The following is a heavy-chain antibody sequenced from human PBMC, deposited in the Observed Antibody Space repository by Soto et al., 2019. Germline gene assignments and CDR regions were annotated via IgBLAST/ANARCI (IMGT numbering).Heavy chain of an antibody. V-gene: IGHV4-4*02. Sequence: SETLSLTCAVSGGSVSSSQWWTWVRQPPGKGLEWIAETHHSGNTNYNPSLKSRVTISLDTSKNQFSLNLISVTAADTAVYYCARDADFGPGNSKFCAFDIWGQGTMVTVSS. CDR3: ARDADFGPGNSKFCAFDI. CDR1: GGSVSSSQW. J-gene: IGHJ3*02. D-gene: IGHD3-10*01. CDR2: THHSGNT.